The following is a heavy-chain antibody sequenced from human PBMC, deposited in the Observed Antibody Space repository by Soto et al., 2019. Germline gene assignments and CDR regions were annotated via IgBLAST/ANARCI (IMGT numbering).Heavy chain of an antibody. V-gene: IGHV1-2*02. CDR1: GYTFTVYY. J-gene: IGHJ4*02. CDR3: ARDLAKGGGSAGFDY. Sequence: ASVKVSCKASGYTFTVYYMHWVRQAPGQGLEWMGWINPKSGGTMYPQKFQGRVTMTWDTSISTAYMALTRLRSDDTAVYYCARDLAKGGGSAGFDYWGQGTLVTVYS. CDR2: INPKSGGT. D-gene: IGHD1-26*01.